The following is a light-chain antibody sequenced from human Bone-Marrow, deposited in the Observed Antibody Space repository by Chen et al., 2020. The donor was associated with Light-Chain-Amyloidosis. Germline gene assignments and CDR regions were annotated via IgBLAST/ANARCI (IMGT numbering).Light chain of an antibody. J-gene: IGKJ4*01. CDR2: GSS. V-gene: IGKV3-20*01. Sequence: EIVLTQSPGTLSLSPGEGANLSCRASQTIRSNYLTWYQQKFGQAPRLLIYGSSSRATGIPDRFTGSGSGTDFTLTINRLEPEDFAMYYCQQYGTSPLTFRGGTKVEIK. CDR1: QTIRSNY. CDR3: QQYGTSPLT.